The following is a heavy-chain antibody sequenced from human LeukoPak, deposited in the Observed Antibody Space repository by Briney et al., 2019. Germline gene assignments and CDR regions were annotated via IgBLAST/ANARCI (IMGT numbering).Heavy chain of an antibody. Sequence: QPGGSLRLSCAASGFTFSSYAMSWVRQAPGKGLEWVSAISGSGGSTYYADSVKGRFTISRDNSKNTLYLQMNSLRAEDTAVYYCARGGSIFGVVYGMDVWGQGTTVTVSS. CDR2: ISGSGGST. CDR1: GFTFSSYA. J-gene: IGHJ6*02. CDR3: ARGGSIFGVVYGMDV. D-gene: IGHD3-3*01. V-gene: IGHV3-23*01.